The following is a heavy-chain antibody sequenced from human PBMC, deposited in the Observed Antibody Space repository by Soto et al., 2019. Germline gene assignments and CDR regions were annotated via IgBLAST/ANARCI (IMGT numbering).Heavy chain of an antibody. J-gene: IGHJ4*02. V-gene: IGHV1-69*01. D-gene: IGHD3-10*01. CDR1: GGIFSTYA. Sequence: QVQLVQSGAEVKKPGSSVKVSCKASGGIFSTYAISWLRQAPGQGLEWMGGIIPIFGTPNYAQRFQGRDTITADESTSTAYMELSRLRSEDTAVYYCARDRDDYGSGNYYNRIAFWGQGTLVTVSS. CDR3: ARDRDDYGSGNYYNRIAF. CDR2: IIPIFGTP.